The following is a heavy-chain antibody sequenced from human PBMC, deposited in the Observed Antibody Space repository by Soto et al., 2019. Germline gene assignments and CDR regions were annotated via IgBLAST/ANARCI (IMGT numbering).Heavy chain of an antibody. V-gene: IGHV3-21*06. J-gene: IGHJ4*02. CDR1: GFTFRTYT. CDR3: VASPAATPAPFDF. Sequence: GGSLRLSCAASGFTFRTYTMSWVRQAPGRGLEWVSSISPASTYIYYADLVKGRFTISRDNAQNSLYLQMNSLRADDTAVYFCVASPAATPAPFDFWGQGTLVTVSS. CDR2: ISPASTYI. D-gene: IGHD2-2*01.